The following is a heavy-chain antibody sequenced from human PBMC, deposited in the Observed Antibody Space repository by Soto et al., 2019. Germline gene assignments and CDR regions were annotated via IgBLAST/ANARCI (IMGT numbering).Heavy chain of an antibody. V-gene: IGHV4-30-4*01. CDR2: IYYSGST. J-gene: IGHJ4*02. D-gene: IGHD3-10*01. Sequence: SETLSLTCTVSGGSISSGDYYWSWIRQPPGKGLEWIGYIYYSGSTYYNPSLKSRVTISVDTSKNQFSLKLSSVTAADTAVYYCARHREGSGSSIDYWGQGTLVTVSS. CDR1: GGSISSGDYY. CDR3: ARHREGSGSSIDY.